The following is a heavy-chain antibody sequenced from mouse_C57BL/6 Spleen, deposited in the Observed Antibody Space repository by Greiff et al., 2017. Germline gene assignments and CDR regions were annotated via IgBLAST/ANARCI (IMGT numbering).Heavy chain of an antibody. CDR3: ARVGNRAYGNLYAMDY. CDR2: ILPGSGST. Sequence: VMLVESGAELMKPGASVKLSCKATGYTFTGYWIEWVKQRPGHGLEWIGEILPGSGSTNYNEKFKGKATFTADTSSNTAYLQLSSLTTEDSAIYYCARVGNRAYGNLYAMDYWGQGTSVTVSS. J-gene: IGHJ4*01. CDR1: GYTFTGYW. D-gene: IGHD2-10*02. V-gene: IGHV1-9*01.